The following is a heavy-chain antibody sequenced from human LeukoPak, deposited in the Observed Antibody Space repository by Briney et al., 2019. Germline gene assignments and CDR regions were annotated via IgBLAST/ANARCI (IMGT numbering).Heavy chain of an antibody. Sequence: GGSLRLSCAASGFTFSSYSMNWVRQAPGKGLEWVSSISSSSSYIYYADSVKGRFTISRDNSKNTLYLQMNSLRAEDTAVYYCARVFSDYDFWSGYSLSYYYYGMDVWGQGTTVTVSS. J-gene: IGHJ6*02. CDR3: ARVFSDYDFWSGYSLSYYYYGMDV. D-gene: IGHD3-3*01. V-gene: IGHV3-21*01. CDR1: GFTFSSYS. CDR2: ISSSSSYI.